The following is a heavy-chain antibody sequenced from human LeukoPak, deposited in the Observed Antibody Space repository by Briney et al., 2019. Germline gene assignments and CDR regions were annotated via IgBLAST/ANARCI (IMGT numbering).Heavy chain of an antibody. CDR2: IYSGTI. CDR1: GFTVSSNS. V-gene: IGHV3-53*01. J-gene: IGHJ4*02. D-gene: IGHD3-22*01. Sequence: GGSLRLSCTVSGFTVSSNSMSWVRQAPGKGLEWVSFIYSGTIHYSDSVKGRFTISRDNSKNTVYLEMNYLRADDTALFYCARNYHDSRGYYHFDSWGQGTLVTVSS. CDR3: ARNYHDSRGYYHFDS.